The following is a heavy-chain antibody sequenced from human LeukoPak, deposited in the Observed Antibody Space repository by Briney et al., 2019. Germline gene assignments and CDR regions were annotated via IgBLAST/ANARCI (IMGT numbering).Heavy chain of an antibody. Sequence: GGSLRLSCAASGFTFTSAWMSWVRQAPGKGLGWVGRIKGKTAAGAPDYVASVKGRFTISRDDSKNTLFLQMNSLKTEGTAVYYCITGDYDFWSGFYSPNHYFDYWGQGTLVTVSS. J-gene: IGHJ4*02. CDR3: ITGDYDFWSGFYSPNHYFDY. CDR1: GFTFTSAW. CDR2: IKGKTAAGAP. V-gene: IGHV3-15*01. D-gene: IGHD3-3*01.